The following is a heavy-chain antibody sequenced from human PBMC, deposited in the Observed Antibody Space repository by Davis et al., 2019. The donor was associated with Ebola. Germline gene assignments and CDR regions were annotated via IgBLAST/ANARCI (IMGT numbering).Heavy chain of an antibody. J-gene: IGHJ6*02. CDR3: ASPPGYYGMDV. Sequence: MPSETLSLTCAVYGGSFSGYYWSWIRQPPGKGLEWIGYIYYSGSTNYNPSLKSRVTISVDTSKNQFSLKLSSVTAADTAVYYCASPPGYYGMDVWGQGTTVTVSS. CDR2: IYYSGST. CDR1: GGSFSGYY. V-gene: IGHV4-59*12.